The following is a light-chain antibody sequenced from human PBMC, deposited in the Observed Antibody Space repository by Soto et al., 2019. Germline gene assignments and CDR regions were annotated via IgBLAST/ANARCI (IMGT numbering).Light chain of an antibody. CDR1: QTVRNNY. V-gene: IGKV3-20*01. Sequence: EFVLTQSPGTLSLSLGERATLXXRGRQTVRNNYLAWYQQKPGQAPRLXIYDASSRATGIPDRFSGGGSGTDFTLTISRLEPEDFAVYYCQQFSSYPLTFGGGTKVDIK. CDR3: QQFSSYPLT. CDR2: DAS. J-gene: IGKJ4*01.